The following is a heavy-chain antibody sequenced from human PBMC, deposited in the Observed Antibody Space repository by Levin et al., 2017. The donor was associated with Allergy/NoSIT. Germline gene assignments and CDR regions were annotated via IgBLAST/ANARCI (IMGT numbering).Heavy chain of an antibody. Sequence: SETLSLTCTVSGGSISSTSYYWGWIRQPPGKGLEWIASISYIGSTSFNPSLKSRVTISVDMYKNQFSLKLSSVTAADTAVYYCARRSVAFGVLHFDYWGQGALVTVSS. CDR3: ARRSVAFGVLHFDY. J-gene: IGHJ4*02. CDR1: GGSISSTSYY. CDR2: ISYIGST. D-gene: IGHD3-10*01. V-gene: IGHV4-39*01.